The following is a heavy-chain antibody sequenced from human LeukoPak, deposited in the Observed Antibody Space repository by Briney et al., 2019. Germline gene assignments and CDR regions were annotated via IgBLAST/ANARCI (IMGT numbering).Heavy chain of an antibody. V-gene: IGHV1-2*02. J-gene: IGHJ4*02. CDR3: ARAAAASSPTQFHC. Sequence: ASVKVSCKASGYTFTGYYMHWVRQAPGQGLEWMGWINPNSGGTNYAQKFQGRVTMTRDTSISTAYMELSRLRSDDTAVYYCARAAAASSPTQFHCWGQGTLVTVSS. CDR1: GYTFTGYY. CDR2: INPNSGGT. D-gene: IGHD2-2*01.